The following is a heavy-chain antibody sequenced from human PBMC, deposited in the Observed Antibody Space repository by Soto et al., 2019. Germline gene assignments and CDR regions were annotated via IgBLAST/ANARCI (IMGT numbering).Heavy chain of an antibody. CDR1: GFTFSSSA. D-gene: IGHD6-13*01. CDR2: IVVGTGNT. J-gene: IGHJ3*02. Sequence: SVKVSCKASGFTFSSSALQWVRQARGQRLEWIGWIVVGTGNTNYAQKFQERVTITRDMSTSTAYMELNSLRPDDTAVYYCARSIAAANDAFDIWGQGTMVPVSS. V-gene: IGHV1-58*01. CDR3: ARSIAAANDAFDI.